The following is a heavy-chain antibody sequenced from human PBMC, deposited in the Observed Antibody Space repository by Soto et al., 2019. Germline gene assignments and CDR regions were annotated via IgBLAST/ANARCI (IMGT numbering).Heavy chain of an antibody. J-gene: IGHJ4*02. D-gene: IGHD6-19*01. CDR2: ISYDGREK. CDR3: ARDPLAVTGSFVDY. V-gene: IGHV3-30*04. CDR1: GFTFSSYA. Sequence: QVQLVESGGGVVQPGRSLRLSCAASGFTFSSYAMHWVRRAPGKGLEWLAVISYDGREKYYADSAKGRFTISRDSSKNTAYLQMNSLRAEDTAVYYCARDPLAVTGSFVDYWGQGTLVTVSS.